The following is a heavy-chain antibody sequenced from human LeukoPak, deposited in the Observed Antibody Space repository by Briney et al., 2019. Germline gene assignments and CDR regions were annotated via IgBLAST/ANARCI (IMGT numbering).Heavy chain of an antibody. CDR3: AKGFSILTSKHYFYYHGFDV. Sequence: GSLRLSCAASGFPFSSYAMSWVRQAPGKGLEWVSLIGEDGSTTWYADSVKGRFTISRDNGKNSLYLHMNSLRPEDTALYYCAKGFSILTSKHYFYYHGFDVWGQGTPVTVSS. J-gene: IGHJ6*02. CDR1: GFPFSSYA. D-gene: IGHD3-9*01. CDR2: IGEDGSTT. V-gene: IGHV3-43*02.